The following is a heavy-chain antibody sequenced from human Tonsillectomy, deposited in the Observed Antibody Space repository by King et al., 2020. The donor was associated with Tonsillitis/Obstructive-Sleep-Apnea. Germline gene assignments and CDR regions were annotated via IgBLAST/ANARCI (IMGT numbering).Heavy chain of an antibody. CDR2: ISTNGGST. CDR3: VRDRGRQQLNFDY. V-gene: IGHV3-64D*06. Sequence: QLVQSGGGLVQPGGSLRLSCSASGFTFSSYAMHWVRQAPGKGLEYVSSISTNGGSTYYAHSVKGRFTISRDDSKNTLYLQMSSLRADDTAVYYCVRDRGRQQLNFDYWGQGTLVTVSS. D-gene: IGHD3-10*01. CDR1: GFTFSSYA. J-gene: IGHJ4*02.